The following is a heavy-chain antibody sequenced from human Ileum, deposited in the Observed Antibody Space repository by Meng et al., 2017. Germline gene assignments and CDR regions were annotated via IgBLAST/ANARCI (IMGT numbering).Heavy chain of an antibody. V-gene: IGHV4-4*07. J-gene: IGHJ5*02. D-gene: IGHD4-17*01. CDR3: ARDVVPTVTYYYNWFDP. CDR2: IYTSGST. CDR1: GGSISSYY. Sequence: QWQRRGSGQGLVKPSETLPLTCTSSGGSISSYYWCWIRQPAGKGLEWIGRIYTSGSTNYNPSLKSRVTMSVDTSKNQFSLKLSSVTAADTAVYYCARDVVPTVTYYYNWFDPWGQGTLVTVSS.